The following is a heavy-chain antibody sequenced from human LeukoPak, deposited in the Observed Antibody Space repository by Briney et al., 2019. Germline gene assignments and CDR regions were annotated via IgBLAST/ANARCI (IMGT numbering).Heavy chain of an antibody. Sequence: PGGSLRLSCTASGFTFGDYAMSWFRHAPGKGLAWVSRINTDGSSTSYADSVKGRFTISRDNSKNTLYLQMNSLRAEDTAVYYCAKVNGAFDIWGQGTMVTVSS. V-gene: IGHV3-74*01. CDR1: GFTFGDYA. CDR3: AKVNGAFDI. J-gene: IGHJ3*02. CDR2: INTDGSST.